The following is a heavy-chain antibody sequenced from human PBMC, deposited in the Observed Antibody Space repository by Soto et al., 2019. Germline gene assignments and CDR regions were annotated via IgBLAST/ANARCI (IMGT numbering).Heavy chain of an antibody. CDR3: TKARCSGDTCFVPDY. Sequence: EVQVLESGGGLGQPGGSLRLSCAASGFTFSSYTMAWVRQAPGKGLEWVSSISGSGGSPYYADSVQGRFTISRDNYKNTVSLQMHSLRAEDTATYYCTKARCSGDTCFVPDYWGHGTLVIVSS. D-gene: IGHD2-15*01. J-gene: IGHJ4*01. V-gene: IGHV3-23*01. CDR2: ISGSGGSP. CDR1: GFTFSSYT.